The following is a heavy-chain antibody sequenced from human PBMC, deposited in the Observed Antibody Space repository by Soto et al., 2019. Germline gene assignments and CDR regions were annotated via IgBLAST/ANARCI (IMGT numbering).Heavy chain of an antibody. V-gene: IGHV1-69*13. Sequence: SVKVSCKACRGSFSKLIVPWVRQAPGRGLEGVGGINPIFGTANYAQKFQGSVTITADESTSTSYMEVNNLRSEDTAVYYCAKVRYRSPMGYYYGMDVWGQGTTVTVSS. CDR1: RGSFSKLI. CDR3: AKVRYRSPMGYYYGMDV. J-gene: IGHJ6*02. D-gene: IGHD6-19*01. CDR2: INPIFGTA.